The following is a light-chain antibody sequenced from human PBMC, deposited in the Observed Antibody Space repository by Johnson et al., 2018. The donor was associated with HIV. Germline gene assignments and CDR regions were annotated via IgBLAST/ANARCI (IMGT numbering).Light chain of an antibody. CDR3: GTWDSSLSAGV. J-gene: IGLJ1*01. Sequence: QSVLTQPPSVSAAPGQKVTISCSGTNSNIGTYYVSWYQHLPGTAPKLLIYENNKRPSGIPDRFSGSKSGTSATLGIPGLQPGDEADYYGGTWDSSLSAGVFGTVTTVTVL. CDR1: NSNIGTYY. CDR2: ENN. V-gene: IGLV1-51*02.